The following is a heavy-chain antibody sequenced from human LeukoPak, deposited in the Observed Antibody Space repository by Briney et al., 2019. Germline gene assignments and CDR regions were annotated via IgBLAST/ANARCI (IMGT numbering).Heavy chain of an antibody. CDR2: IYPGDSNT. CDR1: GYSFSSYW. Sequence: GESLKISCKGSGYSFSSYWIGWVRQMPGKGLEWMGFIYPGDSNTKYSPSFQGQVTISADKSISTAYLQCSSLKASDTAMYYCARRPSTLYYDSSGYLFDYWGQGTLVTVSS. V-gene: IGHV5-51*01. J-gene: IGHJ4*02. CDR3: ARRPSTLYYDSSGYLFDY. D-gene: IGHD3-22*01.